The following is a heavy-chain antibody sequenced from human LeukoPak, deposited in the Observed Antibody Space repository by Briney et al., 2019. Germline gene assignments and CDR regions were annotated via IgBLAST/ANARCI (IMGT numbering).Heavy chain of an antibody. CDR3: AREGGCSSASCYATFDY. D-gene: IGHD2-2*01. J-gene: IGHJ4*02. CDR2: IYHSGST. Sequence: SETLSLTCAVSGYSISSGYYWGWIRQPPGKGLEWIGSIYHSGSTYYNPSLKSRVTISVDTSKNQFSLKLSSVTAADTAVYYCAREGGCSSASCYATFDYWGQGTLVTVS. V-gene: IGHV4-38-2*02. CDR1: GYSISSGYY.